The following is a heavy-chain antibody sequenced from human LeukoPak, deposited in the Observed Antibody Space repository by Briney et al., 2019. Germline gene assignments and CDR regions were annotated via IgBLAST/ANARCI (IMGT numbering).Heavy chain of an antibody. CDR2: INPNSGGT. CDR1: GYTFTGYY. V-gene: IGHV1-2*02. D-gene: IGHD3-22*01. J-gene: IGHJ3*02. CDR3: ARSRRVYYYDSSGLLGDAFDI. Sequence: ASVKVSCKASGYTFTGYYMHWVRQAPGQGLEWMGWINPNSGGTNYAQKFQGRVTMTRDTSISTAYMELSRLRSDDTAVYYCARSRRVYYYDSSGLLGDAFDIWGQGTMVTVSS.